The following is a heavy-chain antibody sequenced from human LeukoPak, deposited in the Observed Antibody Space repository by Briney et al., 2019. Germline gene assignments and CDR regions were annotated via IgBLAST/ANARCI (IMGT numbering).Heavy chain of an antibody. CDR3: ARGQLRLSN. D-gene: IGHD6-25*01. V-gene: IGHV4-34*01. Sequence: GLEWIGEINHSGSTDYNPSLKSRVTISVDTSKNQFSLKLNSVTAADTAVYYCARGQLRLSNWGQGSLVIVSS. J-gene: IGHJ4*02. CDR2: INHSGST.